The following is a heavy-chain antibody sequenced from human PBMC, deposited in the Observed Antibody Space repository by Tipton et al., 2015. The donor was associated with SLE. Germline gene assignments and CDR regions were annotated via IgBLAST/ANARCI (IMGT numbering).Heavy chain of an antibody. CDR1: GFTVSSTY. V-gene: IGHV3-66*01. D-gene: IGHD3/OR15-3a*01. CDR3: ARSGITIFGLTRGAFDI. Sequence: GSLRLSCAASGFTVSSTYMNWVRQAPGKGLEWVSVIYSGGNTYYADSVKGRFTISRDSSNNTLYLQMSSLAAEDTAVYYCARSGITIFGLTRGAFDIWGQGTMVTVSS. CDR2: IYSGGNT. J-gene: IGHJ3*02.